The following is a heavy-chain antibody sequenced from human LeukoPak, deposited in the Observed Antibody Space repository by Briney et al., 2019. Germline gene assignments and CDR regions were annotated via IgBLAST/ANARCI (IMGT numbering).Heavy chain of an antibody. Sequence: SETLSLTCAVSGGSISSSNWWSWVRQPPGKGLEWIGEIYHSGSTNYNPSLKSRVTISVDTSKNQFSLKLSSVTAADTAVYYCARGPRFGWFDPWGQGTLVTVSS. J-gene: IGHJ5*02. CDR3: ARGPRFGWFDP. V-gene: IGHV4-4*02. CDR1: GGSISSSNW. CDR2: IYHSGST. D-gene: IGHD3-3*01.